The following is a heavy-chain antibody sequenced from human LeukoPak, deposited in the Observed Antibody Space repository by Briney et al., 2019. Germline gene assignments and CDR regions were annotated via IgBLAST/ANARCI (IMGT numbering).Heavy chain of an antibody. J-gene: IGHJ4*02. D-gene: IGHD6-19*01. V-gene: IGHV3-49*03. CDR1: GFTFGDYT. Sequence: GGSLRLSCIASGFTFGDYTMSWSRQAPGKGLEWIGFIRGKAYGGTTEYAASVKGRFTISRDDSKGVAYLQMNSLKTEDTAVYYCTRDSGDGWYVGYYFDYWGQGTLVAVSS. CDR3: TRDSGDGWYVGYYFDY. CDR2: IRGKAYGGTT.